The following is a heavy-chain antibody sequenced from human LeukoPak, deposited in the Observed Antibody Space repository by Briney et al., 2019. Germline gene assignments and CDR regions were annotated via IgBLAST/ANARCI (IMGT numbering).Heavy chain of an antibody. J-gene: IGHJ4*02. CDR1: GYTFTGYY. CDR2: INPNSGGT. Sequence: ASVKVSCKASGYTFTGYYMHWVRQAPGQGLEWMGWINPNSGGTNYAQKFQGRVTMTRDTSINTAYMELSRLRSDDTAVYYCARDFGGDYGFIQDYWGQGTLVTVSS. D-gene: IGHD4-17*01. V-gene: IGHV1-2*02. CDR3: ARDFGGDYGFIQDY.